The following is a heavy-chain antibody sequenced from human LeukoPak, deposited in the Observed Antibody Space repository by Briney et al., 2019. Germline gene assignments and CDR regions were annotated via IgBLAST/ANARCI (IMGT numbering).Heavy chain of an antibody. CDR2: IKSETDGWTT. CDR3: ATDVVTTLIN. V-gene: IGHV3-15*01. Sequence: SGGSLRLSCAASGFTFNSAWVTWVRQAPGKGLEWVGRIKSETDGWTTDYAAPVKGRFTISRDDSKDTLYLQMNSLKSEDTAVYFCATDVVTTLINWGQGTLVTVSS. D-gene: IGHD4-17*01. CDR1: GFTFNSAW. J-gene: IGHJ4*02.